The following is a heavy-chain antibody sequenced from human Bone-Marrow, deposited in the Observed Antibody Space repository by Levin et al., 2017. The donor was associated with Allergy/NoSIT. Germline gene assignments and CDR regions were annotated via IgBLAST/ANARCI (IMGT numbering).Heavy chain of an antibody. Sequence: GGSLRLSCAASGFTVSGYGMHWVRQAPGKGLEWAALISYDGRYKYYADSVKGRFTISRDNPKNTLSLQMNSLRPEDTAVYYCAKETYSDKTGAFDIWGQGTMVTVSS. J-gene: IGHJ3*02. CDR1: GFTVSGYG. CDR3: AKETYSDKTGAFDI. CDR2: ISYDGRYK. D-gene: IGHD1-1*01. V-gene: IGHV3-30*18.